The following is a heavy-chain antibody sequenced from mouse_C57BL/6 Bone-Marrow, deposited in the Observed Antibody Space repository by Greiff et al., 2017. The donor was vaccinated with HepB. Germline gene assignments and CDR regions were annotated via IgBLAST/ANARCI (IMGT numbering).Heavy chain of an antibody. CDR2: INPNNGGT. J-gene: IGHJ2*01. V-gene: IGHV1-18*01. D-gene: IGHD1-1*01. Sequence: VQLQQSGPELVKPGASVKIPCEASGYTFTDYNMDWVKQSHGKSLEWIGDINPNNGGTIYNQKFKGKATLTVDKSSSTAYMELRSLTSEDTAVYYCARKDYYYGFDYWGQGTTLTVSS. CDR1: GYTFTDYN. CDR3: ARKDYYYGFDY.